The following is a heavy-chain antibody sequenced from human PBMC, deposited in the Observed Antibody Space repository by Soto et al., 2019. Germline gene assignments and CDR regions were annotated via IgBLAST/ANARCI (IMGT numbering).Heavy chain of an antibody. J-gene: IGHJ3*02. Sequence: GGSLRLSCAASGFTFSSYSMNWVRQAPGKGLEWVSYISGSSSTIYYADSVKGRFTISRDNAKNSLYLQMNSLRDEDTAVYYCARGRFPYDFWSGYYPDAFDIWGQGTMVTVSS. V-gene: IGHV3-48*02. CDR1: GFTFSSYS. CDR3: ARGRFPYDFWSGYYPDAFDI. D-gene: IGHD3-3*01. CDR2: ISGSSSTI.